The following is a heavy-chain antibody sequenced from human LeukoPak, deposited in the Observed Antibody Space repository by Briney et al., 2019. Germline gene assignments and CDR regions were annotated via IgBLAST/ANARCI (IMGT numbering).Heavy chain of an antibody. J-gene: IGHJ4*02. Sequence: AGGSLRLSCVASEFTFSSYGMHWVRQAPGKGLEWVAVIWYDGSNKYYADSVKGRFTISRDNSKNTLYLQMNSLRAEDTAVYYCAKDLGFGSSCPLYWGQGTLVTVSS. V-gene: IGHV3-33*06. CDR2: IWYDGSNK. CDR3: AKDLGFGSSCPLY. D-gene: IGHD6-13*01. CDR1: EFTFSSYG.